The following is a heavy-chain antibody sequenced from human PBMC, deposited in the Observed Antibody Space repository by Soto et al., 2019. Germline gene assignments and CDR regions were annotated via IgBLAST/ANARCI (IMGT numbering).Heavy chain of an antibody. CDR1: GFTFSSYG. V-gene: IGHV3-33*01. J-gene: IGHJ6*03. CDR2: IWYDGSNK. D-gene: IGHD2-2*01. CDR3: ARPGYCSSTSCYDRPYYYYYYMDV. Sequence: PGGPLRLSCAASGFTFSSYGMHWVRQAPGKGLEWVAVIWYDGSNKYYADSVKGRFTISRDNSKNTLYLQMNSLRAEDTAVYYCARPGYCSSTSCYDRPYYYYYYMDVWGKGTTVTVSS.